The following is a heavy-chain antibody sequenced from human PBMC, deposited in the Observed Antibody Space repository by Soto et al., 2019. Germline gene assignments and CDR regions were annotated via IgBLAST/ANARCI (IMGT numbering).Heavy chain of an antibody. CDR2: IWYDGSKK. J-gene: IGHJ4*01. D-gene: IGHD6-13*01. CDR1: GFIFNNFG. Sequence: GGSLRLSCAASGFIFNNFGIHWVRQAPGKGLEWVAVIWYDGSKKYYADSVKGRFTISRDSSKNTVDLGMNSLRVEDTAVYHCASAGQQLVWYFDYWGHGTLVTVSS. CDR3: ASAGQQLVWYFDY. V-gene: IGHV3-33*01.